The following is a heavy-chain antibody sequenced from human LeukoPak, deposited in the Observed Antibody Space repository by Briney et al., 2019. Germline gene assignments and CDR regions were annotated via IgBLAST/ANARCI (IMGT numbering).Heavy chain of an antibody. V-gene: IGHV3-11*04. CDR3: ARQASFNWNLRYNWFDP. Sequence: GGSLRLSCAAFGFTFSDYYMSWIRQAPGKGLEWVSHISSSGSTKYYADSVKGRFTISRDNAKKSVYLQMNNVRAEDTAAYYCARQASFNWNLRYNWFDPWGQGTLVTVSS. J-gene: IGHJ5*02. CDR2: ISSSGSTK. D-gene: IGHD1-20*01. CDR1: GFTFSDYY.